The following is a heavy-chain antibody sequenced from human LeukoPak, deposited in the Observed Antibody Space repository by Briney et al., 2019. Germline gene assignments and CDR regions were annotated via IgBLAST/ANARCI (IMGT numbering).Heavy chain of an antibody. J-gene: IGHJ1*01. CDR1: GGTFSNYA. Sequence: SVKVSCKASGGTFSNYAISWVRQAPGQGLEWMGAIIPILGTANYAQKFQGRVTITADESTSTAYMELSSLRSEDTAVYYCARILSSSWYEYFHHWGQGTLVTVSS. CDR3: ARILSSSWYEYFHH. D-gene: IGHD6-19*01. V-gene: IGHV1-69*01. CDR2: IIPILGTA.